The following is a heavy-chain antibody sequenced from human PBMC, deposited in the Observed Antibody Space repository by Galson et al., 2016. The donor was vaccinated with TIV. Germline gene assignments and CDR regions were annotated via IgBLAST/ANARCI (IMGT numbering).Heavy chain of an antibody. CDR1: GFSLTTSGVG. CDR2: IYWDDDK. J-gene: IGHJ4*02. V-gene: IGHV2-5*02. D-gene: IGHD1-14*01. CDR3: AHKVPIPDWPYYFDY. Sequence: PALVTPTQTLTLTCNFSGFSLTTSGVGVGWIRQPPGKALEWLGIIYWDDDKRYNPSLKTRLTITKDTSKNQAVLAMTDMDPVDTATYYCAHKVPIPDWPYYFDYWGQGTLVTVSS.